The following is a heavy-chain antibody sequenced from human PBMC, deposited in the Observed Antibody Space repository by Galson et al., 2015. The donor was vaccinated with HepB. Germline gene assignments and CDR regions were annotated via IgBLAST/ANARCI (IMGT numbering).Heavy chain of an antibody. CDR1: GGTFSSYA. V-gene: IGHV1-69*04. D-gene: IGHD3-22*01. CDR3: ARDHYYDSSGYYYWFDP. J-gene: IGHJ5*02. CDR2: IIPILGIA. Sequence: SVKVSCKASGGTFSSYAISWVRQAPGQGLEWMGRIIPILGIANYAQKFQGRVTITADKSTSTAYMELSSLRSEDAAVYYCARDHYYDSSGYYYWFDPWGQGTLVTVSS.